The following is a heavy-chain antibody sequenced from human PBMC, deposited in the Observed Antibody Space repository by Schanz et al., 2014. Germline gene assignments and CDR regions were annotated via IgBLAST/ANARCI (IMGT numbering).Heavy chain of an antibody. CDR3: ARDRVSFVRGPLGVD. J-gene: IGHJ4*02. CDR1: GYSFTDYA. V-gene: IGHV1-18*01. D-gene: IGHD3-10*01. Sequence: QVQLVQSGAAVKQPGASVKVSCKASGYSFTDYAIHWVRQAPGQGLEWMGWISGYNGDTNYAPKFQDRVTMTTDTSTGITALELRNLKSDDTAVYYCARDRVSFVRGPLGVDWGQGTQVIVSS. CDR2: ISGYNGDT.